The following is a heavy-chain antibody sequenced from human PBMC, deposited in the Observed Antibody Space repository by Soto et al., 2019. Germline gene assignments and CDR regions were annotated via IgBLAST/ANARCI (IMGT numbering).Heavy chain of an antibody. Sequence: EVQLVESGGGLVQPGGSLRLSCAASGFTFSLYSMSWVRQAPGKGLEWVSYISRSSTGIHYADSVKGRFTISRDDATNSMHLQMHSLRYGDTAVYFCARAVTWGLEVWGQGTTVSISS. V-gene: IGHV3-48*02. CDR2: ISRSSTGI. CDR1: GFTFSLYS. J-gene: IGHJ6*02. CDR3: ARAVTWGLEV. D-gene: IGHD3-10*01.